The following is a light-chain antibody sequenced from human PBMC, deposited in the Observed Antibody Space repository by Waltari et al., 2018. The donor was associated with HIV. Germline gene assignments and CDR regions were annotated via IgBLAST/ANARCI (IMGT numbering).Light chain of an antibody. CDR1: KLGDRD. J-gene: IGLJ2*01. Sequence: SYKLTQPPSVSVPPAQSARIPCSGDKLGDRDASGYLQRPGQSPVLVMYQDTKRPSGIPERFSGSNSGNTATLTISGTQAVDEADYYCQAWDSSTNVVFGGGTKLTVL. V-gene: IGLV3-1*01. CDR2: QDT. CDR3: QAWDSSTNVV.